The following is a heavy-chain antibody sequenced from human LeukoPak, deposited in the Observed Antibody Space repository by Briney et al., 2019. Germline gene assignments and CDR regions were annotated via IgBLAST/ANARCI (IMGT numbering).Heavy chain of an antibody. Sequence: SETLSLTCTVPGGSISSYYWSWIRQPPRKGLEWIGYIYYSGSTNYNPSLKSRVTISVDTSKNQCSLKLTSVTAADTAVYYCARDGDSGWLDYWGQGTLVTVSS. V-gene: IGHV4-59*01. J-gene: IGHJ4*02. CDR3: ARDGDSGWLDY. D-gene: IGHD6-19*01. CDR1: GGSISSYY. CDR2: IYYSGST.